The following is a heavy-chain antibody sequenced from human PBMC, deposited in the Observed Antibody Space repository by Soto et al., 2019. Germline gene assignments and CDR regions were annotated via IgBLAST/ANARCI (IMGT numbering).Heavy chain of an antibody. CDR3: ARTPRAQMIVLEAATRFDY. CDR2: ISPYTGDT. Sequence: QVQLVQSGAEVKRPGASLKVSCKASGYTFTTYGFNWVRQAPGQGLEWMGGISPYTGDTNYAQNFQGRVTLTTDTCTSTAYMELTSLTSDDTAVYYCARTPRAQMIVLEAATRFDYWGQGTLVTVSS. J-gene: IGHJ4*02. D-gene: IGHD2-15*01. V-gene: IGHV1-18*04. CDR1: GYTFTTYG.